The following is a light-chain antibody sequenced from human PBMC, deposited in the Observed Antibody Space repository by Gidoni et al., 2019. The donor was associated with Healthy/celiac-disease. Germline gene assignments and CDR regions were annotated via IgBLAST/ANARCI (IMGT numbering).Light chain of an antibody. Sequence: SYELTQPPSVSVSPGQTASITCSGDKLGDKYVSWYQQKPGQSPVLVIYQDKKRPSGIPERISGSNSDNTATLTISGTQAMDEADYYCQAWDSNIVVFGGGTKVTVL. V-gene: IGLV3-1*01. CDR3: QAWDSNIVV. J-gene: IGLJ3*02. CDR1: KLGDKY. CDR2: QDK.